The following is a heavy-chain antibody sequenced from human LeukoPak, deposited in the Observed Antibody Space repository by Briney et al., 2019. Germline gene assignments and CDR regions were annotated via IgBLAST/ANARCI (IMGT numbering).Heavy chain of an antibody. Sequence: AETLSLTCTVSGGSISSYYWSWIRQPPGKGLEWIGYIYYRGSTNYNPTLKRRVTISVDTSKNQFSLKLSSVTAADTAVYYCARYSYYGAIFDYWGQGTLVTVSS. CDR1: GGSISSYY. V-gene: IGHV4-59*01. CDR3: ARYSYYGAIFDY. D-gene: IGHD2/OR15-2a*01. CDR2: IYYRGST. J-gene: IGHJ4*02.